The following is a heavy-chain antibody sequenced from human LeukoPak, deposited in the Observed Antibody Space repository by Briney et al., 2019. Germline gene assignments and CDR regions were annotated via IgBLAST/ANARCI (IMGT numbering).Heavy chain of an antibody. V-gene: IGHV1-69*05. Sequence: SVKVSCKASGGTFSSYAISWVRQAPGQGLEWMGGIIPIFGTANYAQKFQGRVTITTDESTSTAYMELSSLRSEDTAVYYCARGKGPTGHVFDYRGQGTLVTVSS. CDR1: GGTFSSYA. CDR2: IIPIFGTA. D-gene: IGHD2-8*02. CDR3: ARGKGPTGHVFDY. J-gene: IGHJ4*02.